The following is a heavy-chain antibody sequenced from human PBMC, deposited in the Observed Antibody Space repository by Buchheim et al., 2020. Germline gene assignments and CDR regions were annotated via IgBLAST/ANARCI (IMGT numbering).Heavy chain of an antibody. V-gene: IGHV4-34*01. J-gene: IGHJ6*02. Sequence: QVQLQQWGAGLLKPSETLSLTCAVYGGSFSGYYWSWIRQPPGKGLEWIWEINHSGSTNYNPSLKIRVTISVDTSKNQFSLKLSSVTAADTAVYYCARGRDGYNYYYYYGMDVWGQGTT. CDR2: INHSGST. CDR3: ARGRDGYNYYYYYGMDV. D-gene: IGHD5-24*01. CDR1: GGSFSGYY.